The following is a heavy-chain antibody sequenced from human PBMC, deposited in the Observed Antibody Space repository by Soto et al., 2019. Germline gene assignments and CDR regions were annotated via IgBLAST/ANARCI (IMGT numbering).Heavy chain of an antibody. CDR3: ARDREWYYGMDV. V-gene: IGHV3-30-3*01. D-gene: IGHD3-3*01. J-gene: IGHJ6*02. CDR2: ISFGGDNK. Sequence: PGGSLRLSCAASGFTFSSYAVHWVRQAPGKGLEWVAVISFGGDNKYYADSVKGRFTISRDNLKNTLYLQMNSLRVEDTAVYYCARDREWYYGMDVWGQGTTVTVSS. CDR1: GFTFSSYA.